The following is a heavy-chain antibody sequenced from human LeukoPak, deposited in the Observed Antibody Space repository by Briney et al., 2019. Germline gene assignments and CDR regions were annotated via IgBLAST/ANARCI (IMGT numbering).Heavy chain of an antibody. CDR1: GGTFSSYG. CDR2: ISAYNGNT. D-gene: IGHD6-13*01. V-gene: IGHV1-18*01. J-gene: IGHJ4*02. CDR3: AREVIAADPLDY. Sequence: GASVKVSCKASGGTFSSYGISWVRQAPGQGLEWMGWISAYNGNTNYAQKLQGRVTMTTDTSTSTAYMELRSLRSDDTAVYYCAREVIAADPLDYWGQGTLVTVSS.